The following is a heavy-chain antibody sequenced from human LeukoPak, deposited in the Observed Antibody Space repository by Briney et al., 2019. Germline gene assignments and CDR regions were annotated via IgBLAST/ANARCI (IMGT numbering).Heavy chain of an antibody. V-gene: IGHV1-2*02. J-gene: IGHJ5*02. CDR2: INPNSGGT. Sequence: ASVKVSCQASGYTFTGYYMHWVRPAPGQGLEWMGWINPNSGGTNNAQKFQGRVTMTRDTSISTAYMELSRLRSDDTAVYYCARKMPAAGTPTQFSGNWFDPWGQGTLVTVSS. CDR1: GYTFTGYY. D-gene: IGHD6-13*01. CDR3: ARKMPAAGTPTQFSGNWFDP.